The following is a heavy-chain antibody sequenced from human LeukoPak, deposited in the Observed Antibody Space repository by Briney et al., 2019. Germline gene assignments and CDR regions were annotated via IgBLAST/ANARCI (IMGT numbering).Heavy chain of an antibody. CDR1: GFTFDDYA. J-gene: IGHJ4*02. Sequence: GGSLRLSCAASGFTFDDYAMHWVRQAPGKGLEWVSGISWNSGSIGYADSVKGRFTISRDNAKNSLYLQMNSLRAEDTALNYCAKDLFTMVRGVLKSWGQGTLVTVSS. D-gene: IGHD3-10*01. V-gene: IGHV3-9*01. CDR3: AKDLFTMVRGVLKS. CDR2: ISWNSGSI.